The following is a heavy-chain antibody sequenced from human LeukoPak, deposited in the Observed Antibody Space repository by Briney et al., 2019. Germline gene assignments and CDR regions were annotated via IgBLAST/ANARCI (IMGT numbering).Heavy chain of an antibody. CDR2: IYWNDDK. V-gene: IGHV2-5*01. J-gene: IGHJ4*02. CDR3: AYRGEQWQVRGFDY. CDR1: GFSLSTTGVG. D-gene: IGHD6-19*01. Sequence: SGPTLVNPTQTLTPTCTFSGFSLSTTGVGVGWIRQPPGKALEWLALIYWNDDKRYSPSLKSRLTITKDTSKNQVVLTMTNMDPVDTDTYYCAYRGEQWQVRGFDYWGQGTLVTVSS.